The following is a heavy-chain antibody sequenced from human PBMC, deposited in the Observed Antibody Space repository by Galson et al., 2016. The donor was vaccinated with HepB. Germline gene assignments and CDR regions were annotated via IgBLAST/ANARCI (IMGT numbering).Heavy chain of an antibody. CDR2: ISYSTTHT. J-gene: IGHJ4*02. CDR1: GFTFTDYY. Sequence: SLRLSCAASGFTFTDYYMSWIRQAPGKGLEWLSYISYSTTHTNYADSVKGRFTISRDNAKSSLNLQMNSLRVEDTAVYYCARWVGGSDYWGQGTLVTVSS. V-gene: IGHV3-11*06. CDR3: ARWVGGSDY. D-gene: IGHD3-10*01.